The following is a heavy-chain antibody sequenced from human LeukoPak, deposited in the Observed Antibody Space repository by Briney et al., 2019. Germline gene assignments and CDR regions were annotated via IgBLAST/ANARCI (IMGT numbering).Heavy chain of an antibody. V-gene: IGHV4-59*01. J-gene: IGHJ4*02. CDR1: GGSISSYY. CDR2: IYYSGST. Sequence: PSETLSLTCTVSGGSISSYYWSWIRQPPGKGLEGIGYIYYSGSTNYNPSLKSRVTISVDTSKNQFSLKLSSVTAADTAVYYCARESWLHSFFDYWGQGTLVTVSS. D-gene: IGHD5-24*01. CDR3: ARESWLHSFFDY.